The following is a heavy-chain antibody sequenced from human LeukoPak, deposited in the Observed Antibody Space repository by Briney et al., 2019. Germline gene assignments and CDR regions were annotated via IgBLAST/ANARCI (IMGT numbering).Heavy chain of an antibody. D-gene: IGHD3-9*01. CDR2: ISYDGSNK. CDR3: ARDVYDIGY. J-gene: IGHJ4*02. V-gene: IGHV3-30-3*01. CDR1: GFTFSSYA. Sequence: GGSLRLSCAASGFTFSSYAMHWVRQAPGKGLEWVAVISYDGSNKYYADSVKGRFTISRDNSKNTLYLQMNSLRAEDTAVYYCARDVYDIGYWGQGTLVTVSS.